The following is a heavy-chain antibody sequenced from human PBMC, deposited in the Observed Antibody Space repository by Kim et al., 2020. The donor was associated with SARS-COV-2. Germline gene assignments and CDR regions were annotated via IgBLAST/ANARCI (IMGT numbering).Heavy chain of an antibody. CDR2: DSEI. D-gene: IGHD5-12*01. J-gene: IGHJ4*02. Sequence: DSEIRYNPAFKGQVTISADKSINTVYLQWNTLKASDTAMYYCARILHIADFWGQGTLVTVSS. V-gene: IGHV5-51*01. CDR3: ARILHIADF.